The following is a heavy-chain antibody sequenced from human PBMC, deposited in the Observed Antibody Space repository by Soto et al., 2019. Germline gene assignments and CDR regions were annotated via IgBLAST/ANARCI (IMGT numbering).Heavy chain of an antibody. CDR1: GFSLSTSGVG. Sequence: ESGPTLVNPTQTLTLTCTFSGFSLSTSGVGVGWIRQPPGRALEWLALIERDDDDKYYSTSLKTRLTISKDTRKNQVVLTMANMDPADTATYYCARSIRGPRKFNGMDVWGQGTTVTVSS. CDR3: ARSIRGPRKFNGMDV. J-gene: IGHJ6*02. CDR2: IERDDDDK. V-gene: IGHV2-70*13. D-gene: IGHD1-20*01.